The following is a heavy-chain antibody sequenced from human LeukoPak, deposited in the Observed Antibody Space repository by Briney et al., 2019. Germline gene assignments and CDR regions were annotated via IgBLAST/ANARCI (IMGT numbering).Heavy chain of an antibody. Sequence: GGSLRLSCAASGFTFSSYSMNWVRQAPGKGLEWVSSISSSSSYKYHADSMKGRFTISKDNAKNSLYLQMSSLRGEDTAVYYCARGGYSYGFGFDYWGQGTLVTVSS. CDR1: GFTFSSYS. J-gene: IGHJ4*02. CDR2: ISSSSSYK. V-gene: IGHV3-21*01. D-gene: IGHD5-18*01. CDR3: ARGGYSYGFGFDY.